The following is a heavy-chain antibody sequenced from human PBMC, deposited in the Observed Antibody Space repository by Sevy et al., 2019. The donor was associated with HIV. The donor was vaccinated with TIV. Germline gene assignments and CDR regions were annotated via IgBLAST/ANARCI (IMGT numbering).Heavy chain of an antibody. CDR1: GFTFSTYG. V-gene: IGHV3-33*01. D-gene: IGHD4-17*01. CDR2: MWFDGSNT. Sequence: GGSLRLSCAASGFTFSTYGMHWVRQAPGKGLEWVAVMWFDGSNTYYADSVKGRFTISRDIAKNTLHLQMNSLRAEDTAVYDCARYLEFYDYGDYGPAFMPDYWGQGTLVTVSS. CDR3: ARYLEFYDYGDYGPAFMPDY. J-gene: IGHJ4*02.